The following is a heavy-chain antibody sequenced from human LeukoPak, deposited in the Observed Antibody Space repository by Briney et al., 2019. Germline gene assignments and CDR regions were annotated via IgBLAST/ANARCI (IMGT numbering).Heavy chain of an antibody. Sequence: GGSLRLSCAVSGFKFSSYAMSWVRQAPGKGLEWVSTISGSGDSTYYADSVKGRFTISRDNSKSTLYLQMNSLRAEDTAVYYCARSYDILTPFYYGMDVWGQGTTVTVSS. CDR3: ARSYDILTPFYYGMDV. J-gene: IGHJ6*02. CDR1: GFKFSSYA. D-gene: IGHD3-9*01. V-gene: IGHV3-23*01. CDR2: ISGSGDST.